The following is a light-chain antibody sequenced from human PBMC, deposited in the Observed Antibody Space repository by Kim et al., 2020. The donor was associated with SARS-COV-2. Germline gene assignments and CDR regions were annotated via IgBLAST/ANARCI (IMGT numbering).Light chain of an antibody. CDR1: QNIGSW. J-gene: IGKJ1*01. Sequence: DIQMTQSPSTLSASVGDRVTITCRASQNIGSWLAWYQQRPGKATTLLVSDASTLKSGVPSRFSGSGSGTEFTLTISSLQPDDFATYFCQHYDSYSWTFGQGTKVDIK. CDR2: DAS. CDR3: QHYDSYSWT. V-gene: IGKV1-5*01.